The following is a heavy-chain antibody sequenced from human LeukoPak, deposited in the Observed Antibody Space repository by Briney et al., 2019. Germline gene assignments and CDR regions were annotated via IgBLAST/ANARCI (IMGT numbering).Heavy chain of an antibody. CDR2: IYYSGST. D-gene: IGHD3-16*01. CDR1: GSSISSGGYY. J-gene: IGHJ4*02. CDR3: ASPGGGPTDY. Sequence: SETLSLTCTVSGSSISSGGYYWGWIRQPPGKGLEWIGSIYYSGSTYYNPSLKSRVTISVDTSKNQFSLKLSFVTAADTAVYYCASPGGGPTDYWGQGTLVTVSS. V-gene: IGHV4-39*01.